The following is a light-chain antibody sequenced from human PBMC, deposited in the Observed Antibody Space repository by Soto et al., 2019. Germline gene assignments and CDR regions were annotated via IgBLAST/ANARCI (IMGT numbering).Light chain of an antibody. CDR2: DAS. CDR3: QQRSNSRPLWT. V-gene: IGKV3-11*01. J-gene: IGKJ1*01. Sequence: EIVLTQSPGTLSLSPGDRATLSCRASERIGTYLAWYQQKPSQAPRLLIYDASNRATGVPARFSGTGSGTDFFPPTSSLESQDFVAYYCQQRSNSRPLWTFGRGTKVEIK. CDR1: ERIGTY.